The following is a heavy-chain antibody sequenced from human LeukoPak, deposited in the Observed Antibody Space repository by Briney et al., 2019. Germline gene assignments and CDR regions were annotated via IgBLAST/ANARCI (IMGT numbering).Heavy chain of an antibody. D-gene: IGHD2-2*01. CDR3: ARDRGYCSSTSCYVGYDAFDI. V-gene: IGHV3-21*01. CDR2: ISNSSSYK. CDR1: GFTFSSYS. Sequence: GGSLRLSFAASGFTFSSYSMNWAPQAPGKGLEWVSTISNSSSYKYYADSVKGRFTISRDNAKNSLYLQMNSLRAEDTAVYYCARDRGYCSSTSCYVGYDAFDIWGQGTMVTVSS. J-gene: IGHJ3*02.